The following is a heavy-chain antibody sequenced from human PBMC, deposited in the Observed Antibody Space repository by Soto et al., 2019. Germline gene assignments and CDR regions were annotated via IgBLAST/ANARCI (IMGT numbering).Heavy chain of an antibody. Sequence: GASVKVSCKASWYTFNSYCFSWVRQAPGQGLEWMGWISAYNGNTNYAQKLQGRVTMTTDTSTSTAYMELRSLRSDDTAVYYCARGGYGSASDAFDIWGQGTMVTVSS. CDR3: ARGGYGSASDAFDI. CDR1: WYTFNSYC. CDR2: ISAYNGNT. J-gene: IGHJ3*02. V-gene: IGHV1-18*01. D-gene: IGHD3-10*01.